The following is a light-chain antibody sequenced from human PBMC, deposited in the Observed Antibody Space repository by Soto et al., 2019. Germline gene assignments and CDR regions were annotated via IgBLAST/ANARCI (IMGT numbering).Light chain of an antibody. Sequence: QSVLTQPPSVSGTPAQRVTISCSGSSSNFGSNSVTWYHQLPGTAPRLLIYSNNQRPSGVPDRFSGSKSGTSASLAISGLQSEDEADYYCATWDDSLNAYVFGFGTKVTVL. CDR1: SSNFGSNS. CDR2: SNN. J-gene: IGLJ1*01. V-gene: IGLV1-44*01. CDR3: ATWDDSLNAYV.